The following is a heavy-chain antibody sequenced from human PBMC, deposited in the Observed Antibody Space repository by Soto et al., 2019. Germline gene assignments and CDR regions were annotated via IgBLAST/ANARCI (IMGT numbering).Heavy chain of an antibody. CDR3: ARGRTLWLGPARHWYFDL. J-gene: IGHJ2*01. D-gene: IGHD2-21*01. CDR1: GGSFIDYY. Sequence: QVQLQQWGAGLLKPSETLSLTCAVSGGSFIDYYWSWIRQPPGKGLEWIGEINHSGSTNYNPSLKSRVTTSVDTFRKQFSLKLNSVTAAVTAVFYCARGRTLWLGPARHWYFDLWGRGPLVTVSS. V-gene: IGHV4-34*01. CDR2: INHSGST.